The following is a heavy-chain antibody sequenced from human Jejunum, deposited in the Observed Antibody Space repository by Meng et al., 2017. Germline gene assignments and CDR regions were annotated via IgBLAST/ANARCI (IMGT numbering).Heavy chain of an antibody. V-gene: IGHV1-3*01. CDR2: INAANGDT. D-gene: IGHD1-26*01. CDR1: GYTFTDNA. CDR3: ASHTWGLYFFEF. J-gene: IGHJ4*02. Sequence: VRLEQSGAEVKAPGASVSLSCKASGYTFTDNAVHWVRQAPGQGLEWMGWINAANGDTKYSLKFQERITITRDTFARTAYMGLRSLESEDTAVYYCASHTWGLYFFEFWGQGTLVTVSS.